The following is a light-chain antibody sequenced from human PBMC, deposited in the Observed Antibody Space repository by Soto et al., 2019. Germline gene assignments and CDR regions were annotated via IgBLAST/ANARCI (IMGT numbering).Light chain of an antibody. CDR2: QVS. J-gene: IGKJ1*01. Sequence: DVVMTQSPLSLPVTLGQPASISCRSSQSLVHSSGNTYLNWFLQRPGHSPRRLIYQVSNRDSGVPDRFSGSGSGTDFTLKISRVEAEDVGVYYCMQPLQSWTFGQGTKVDIK. V-gene: IGKV2-30*02. CDR1: QSLVHSSGNTY. CDR3: MQPLQSWT.